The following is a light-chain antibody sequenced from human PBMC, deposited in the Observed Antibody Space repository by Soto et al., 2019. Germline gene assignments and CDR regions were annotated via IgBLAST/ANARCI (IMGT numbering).Light chain of an antibody. CDR2: SSN. CDR1: SSNIGSYT. Sequence: QLVLTQPPSASGTPGQRVTISCSGSSSNIGSYTVNWYQQLPGTAPKLLIYSSNLRPSGVPDRFSGSKSGTSASLAISGLQSADESDYYCAAWDDSLNGWVFGGGTQLTVL. CDR3: AAWDDSLNGWV. V-gene: IGLV1-44*01. J-gene: IGLJ7*01.